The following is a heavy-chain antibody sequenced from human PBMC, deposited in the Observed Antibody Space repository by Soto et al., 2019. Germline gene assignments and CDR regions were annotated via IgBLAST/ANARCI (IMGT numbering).Heavy chain of an antibody. CDR2: INHSGST. Sequence: QVQLQQWGAGLLKPSETLSLTCAVYGGSFSGYYWSWIRQPPGKGLEWIGEINHSGSTNYNPSLKSRVTISVDTSKNQFSLKLSSVTAADTAVYYCARGDLYDFWSGYLVGWFDPWGQGTLVTVSS. D-gene: IGHD3-3*01. V-gene: IGHV4-34*01. CDR1: GGSFSGYY. CDR3: ARGDLYDFWSGYLVGWFDP. J-gene: IGHJ5*02.